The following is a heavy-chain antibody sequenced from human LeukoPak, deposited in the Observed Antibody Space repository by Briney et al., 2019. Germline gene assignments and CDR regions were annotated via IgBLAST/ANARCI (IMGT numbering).Heavy chain of an antibody. D-gene: IGHD3-10*01. CDR1: GYTFTGYY. J-gene: IGHJ4*02. CDR3: ARDYYGSGGYQDY. Sequence: ASVKVSCKASGYTFTGYYMHWVRQAPGQGLEWMGWINPNSGGTNYAQKFQGRVTMTRDTSISTAYMELSRLRSDDTAVYYCARDYYGSGGYQDYWGQGTLVTVSS. V-gene: IGHV1-2*02. CDR2: INPNSGGT.